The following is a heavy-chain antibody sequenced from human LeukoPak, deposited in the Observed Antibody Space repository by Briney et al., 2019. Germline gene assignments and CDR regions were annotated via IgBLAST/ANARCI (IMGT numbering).Heavy chain of an antibody. Sequence: GESLKISCKGSGYSFTSYWIGWVRQMPGKGLEWMGIIYPGDSDTRYSPSFQGQVTISADKSISTAYLQWSSLKASDTAMYYCARPISYCSSTSCYRGRSMGFDPWGQGTLVTVSS. D-gene: IGHD2-2*01. J-gene: IGHJ5*02. CDR1: GYSFTSYW. V-gene: IGHV5-51*01. CDR3: ARPISYCSSTSCYRGRSMGFDP. CDR2: IYPGDSDT.